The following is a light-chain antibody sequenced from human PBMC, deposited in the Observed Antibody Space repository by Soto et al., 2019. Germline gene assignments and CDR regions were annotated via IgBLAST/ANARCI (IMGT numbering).Light chain of an antibody. CDR3: AAWDDSLSGLWV. Sequence: QSVLTQPPSASGTPGQRVTISCSGSSSNIGSNYVYWYQQLPGTAPKLLIYRNNQRPSGVPDRFSGSKSGTSASLAISGLRSEDEAAYYCAAWDDSLSGLWVFGGGTKLTVL. CDR2: RNN. J-gene: IGLJ3*02. CDR1: SSNIGSNY. V-gene: IGLV1-47*01.